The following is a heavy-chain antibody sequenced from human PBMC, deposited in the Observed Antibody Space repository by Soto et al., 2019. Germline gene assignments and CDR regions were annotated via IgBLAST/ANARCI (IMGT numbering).Heavy chain of an antibody. CDR2: ISYSGST. CDR3: ARDGRGYSGYSYDS. CDR1: GDSSSRYY. Sequence: SETLSLTCTVTGDSSSRYYWSWIRQPPGKGLEWIGYISYSGSTNYNPSLKSRVTISVDTPKTQFSLKLTSVTAADTAVYYCARDGRGYSGYSYDSWGQGTRVTVSS. D-gene: IGHD5-12*01. J-gene: IGHJ4*02. V-gene: IGHV4-59*01.